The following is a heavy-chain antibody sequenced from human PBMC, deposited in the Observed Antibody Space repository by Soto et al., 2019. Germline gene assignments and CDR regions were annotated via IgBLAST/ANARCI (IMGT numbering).Heavy chain of an antibody. V-gene: IGHV6-1*01. Sequence: PSQTLSLTCAISGDSVSSNTASWNWIRRSPSRGLEWLGRTYFRSKWYNDYAVSVKSRIIINPDTSNNQFSLQLNSVTPEDTAVYFCAKGDNLGPKTGYAFDPWGQGIMVTVS. D-gene: IGHD5-12*01. CDR3: AKGDNLGPKTGYAFDP. J-gene: IGHJ5*02. CDR1: GDSVSSNTAS. CDR2: TYFRSKWYN.